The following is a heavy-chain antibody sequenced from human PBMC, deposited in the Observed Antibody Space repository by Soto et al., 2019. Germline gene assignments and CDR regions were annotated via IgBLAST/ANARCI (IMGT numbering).Heavy chain of an antibody. CDR2: IYYSGST. V-gene: IGHV4-31*03. D-gene: IGHD3-22*01. Sequence: SEILSLTCTVSGGSISSGGYYWSWIRQHPGKGLEWIGYIYYSGSTYYNPSLKSRVTISVDTSKNLFSLKLSSVTAADTAVYYCARVRYYDSSGYSHYYYYGMDVWGQGTKVTVAS. CDR1: GGSISSGGYY. J-gene: IGHJ6*02. CDR3: ARVRYYDSSGYSHYYYYGMDV.